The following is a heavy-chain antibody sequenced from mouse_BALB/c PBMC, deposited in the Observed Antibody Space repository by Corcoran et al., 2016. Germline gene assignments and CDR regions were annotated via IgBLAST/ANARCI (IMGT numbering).Heavy chain of an antibody. CDR2: INPYNGAT. V-gene: IGHV1-26*01. CDR3: ARSDAGTGFDY. D-gene: IGHD3-3*01. Sequence: EVQLQQSGPELVKPGASVKISCKASGYSFTGYYMHWVKQSHVKSLEWIGRINPYNGATSYNQNFKEKASLTVDKSSSTAYMELHSLTSEDSAVEYCARSDAGTGFDYWGQGTTLTVSS. CDR1: GYSFTGYY. J-gene: IGHJ2*01.